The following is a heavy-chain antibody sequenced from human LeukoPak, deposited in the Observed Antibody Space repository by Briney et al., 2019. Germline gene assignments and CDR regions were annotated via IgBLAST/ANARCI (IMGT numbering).Heavy chain of an antibody. Sequence: SETLSLTCTVSGGSISSYYWSWIRQPPGKGLEWIGYIYYSGSTNYNPPPKSRVTISVDTSTNKFSMKLRSVTAADTAVYYCARQVKQQLVLYYYYYMDVWGKGTTVTVSS. V-gene: IGHV4-59*08. CDR1: GGSISSYY. CDR2: IYYSGST. J-gene: IGHJ6*03. D-gene: IGHD6-13*01. CDR3: ARQVKQQLVLYYYYYMDV.